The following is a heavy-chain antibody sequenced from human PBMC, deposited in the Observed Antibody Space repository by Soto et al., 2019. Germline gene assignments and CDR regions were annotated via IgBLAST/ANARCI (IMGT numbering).Heavy chain of an antibody. CDR1: GFTSSNYA. J-gene: IGHJ4*02. Sequence: GGSLRLSCAASGFTSSNYAMSWVRQAPGKGLEWVSSISGSGSSTYYADSVKGRFTISRDNSKNTLYVQMNSLRAEDTAVYYCTRDPPGYCSGGNCPGPFDYWGQGTLVTVSS. D-gene: IGHD2-15*01. V-gene: IGHV3-23*01. CDR2: ISGSGSST. CDR3: TRDPPGYCSGGNCPGPFDY.